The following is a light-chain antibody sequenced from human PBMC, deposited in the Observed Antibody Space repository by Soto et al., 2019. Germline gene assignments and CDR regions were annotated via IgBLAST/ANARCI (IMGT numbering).Light chain of an antibody. CDR3: QQTYSSPQWT. CDR1: QSISSY. V-gene: IGKV1-39*01. CDR2: AAV. J-gene: IGKJ1*01. Sequence: DIQMTQSPFSQSAAVGDRVSVTCRARQSISSYLNRYPQKPGKPPKLLIYAAVSLHSGIPSRFSAYGSGTDFTLTISSLHPEDFATYYCQQTYSSPQWTSGQGATADNK.